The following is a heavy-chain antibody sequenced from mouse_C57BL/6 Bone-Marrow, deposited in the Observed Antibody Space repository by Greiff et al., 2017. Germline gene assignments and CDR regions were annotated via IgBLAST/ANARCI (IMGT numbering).Heavy chain of an antibody. CDR2: IDPSNCYT. D-gene: IGHD3-2*01. CDR1: GYTFTSYW. J-gene: IGHJ3*01. Sequence: QVQLQQPGAELVMPGASVKLSCKASGYTFTSYWMHWVKQRPGQGLEWIGEIDPSNCYTNYNQKFKGKSTLTVDKSSSTAYMQLSSLTSEDSAVYYCAKTTLATDWFAYWGQGTLGTVSA. CDR3: AKTTLATDWFAY. V-gene: IGHV1-69*01.